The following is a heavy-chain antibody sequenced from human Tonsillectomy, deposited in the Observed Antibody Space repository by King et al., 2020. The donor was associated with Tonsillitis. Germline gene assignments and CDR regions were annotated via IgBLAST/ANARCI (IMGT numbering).Heavy chain of an antibody. CDR1: GGSISSGGYF. CDR3: ATTVRGAFDI. D-gene: IGHD3-10*01. CDR2: ISYSGSN. Sequence: QLQESGPGLVKPSQTLSLICIVSGGSISSGGYFWNWIRQHPGKGLEWIGYISYSGSNYYNPSLKSRVAISVDTSKNLFSLKLSSVTAADTAVYYCATTVRGAFDIWGQGTMVTVSS. J-gene: IGHJ3*02. V-gene: IGHV4-31*03.